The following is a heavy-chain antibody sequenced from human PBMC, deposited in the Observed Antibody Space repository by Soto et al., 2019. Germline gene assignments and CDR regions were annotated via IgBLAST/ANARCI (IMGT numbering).Heavy chain of an antibody. CDR3: ARDGVGRTVFFGYFDY. CDR2: IRFDGSNI. CDR1: ETIFDGYG. D-gene: IGHD1-26*01. J-gene: IGHJ4*02. V-gene: IGHV3-30*02. Sequence: PGGSLRLSCAASETIFDGYGMHWVRQAPGKGLEWVAIIRFDGSNIYYADSVKGRFTISRDNSKKMLYLQMDSLRVEDTAVYYRARDGVGRTVFFGYFDYWGQGTLVTVSS.